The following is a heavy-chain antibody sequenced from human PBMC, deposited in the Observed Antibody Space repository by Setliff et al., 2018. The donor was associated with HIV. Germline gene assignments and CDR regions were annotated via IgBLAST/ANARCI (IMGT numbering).Heavy chain of an antibody. V-gene: IGHV1-24*01. CDR2: FDPEDGEI. Sequence: ASVKVSCKVSGYTLTELSIHWVRQAPGKGLEWMGGFDPEDGEIIYAQKFQGTFTMTEDTSTDTVYMELSSLKSEDTAVYYCARPLDSGSYPYDAFAFWGLGTMVTVSS. J-gene: IGHJ3*01. CDR3: ARPLDSGSYPYDAFAF. CDR1: GYTLTELS. D-gene: IGHD1-26*01.